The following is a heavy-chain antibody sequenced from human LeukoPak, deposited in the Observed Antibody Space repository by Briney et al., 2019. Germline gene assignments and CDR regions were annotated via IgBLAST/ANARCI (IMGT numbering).Heavy chain of an antibody. V-gene: IGHV3-74*01. D-gene: IGHD3-16*01. CDR3: ARAGAYHFDN. Sequence: GGSLRLSCVASGFTFTDYWMHWVRQVPGKGLVWVSIINTDTRGTYYADSVKGRFTISRDNAKSTLYLQMDSLRAEDTAVYYCARAGAYHFDNWGQGTLVTVSS. J-gene: IGHJ4*02. CDR1: GFTFTDYW. CDR2: INTDTRGT.